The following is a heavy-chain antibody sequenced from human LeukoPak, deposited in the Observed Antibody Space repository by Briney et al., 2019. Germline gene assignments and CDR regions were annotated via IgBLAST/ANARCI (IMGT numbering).Heavy chain of an antibody. Sequence: PSETLSLTCTVSGGSMDSFYWSWIRQSPGGGLEWIGYIYYSGTTNYNPSLRSRLIISVDTSKNQFSLNLISVTAADTAVYYCARLARLTLIRGVTGYHSLDVWGKGTKVTVSS. J-gene: IGHJ6*04. CDR2: IYYSGTT. D-gene: IGHD3-10*01. CDR1: GGSMDSFY. V-gene: IGHV4-59*01. CDR3: ARLARLTLIRGVTGYHSLDV.